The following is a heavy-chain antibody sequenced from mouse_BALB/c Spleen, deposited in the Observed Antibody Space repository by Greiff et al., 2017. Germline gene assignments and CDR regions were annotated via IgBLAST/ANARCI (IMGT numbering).Heavy chain of an antibody. J-gene: IGHJ1*01. CDR3: AKNYYGNFYWYFDV. CDR1: GFTFSSYA. CDR2: ISSGGST. V-gene: IGHV5-6-5*01. D-gene: IGHD2-1*01. Sequence: EVMLVESGGGLVKPGGSLKLSCAASGFTFSSYAMSWVRQTPEKRLEWVASISSGGSTYYPDSVKGRFTISRDNARNILYLQMSSLRSEDTAMYYCAKNYYGNFYWYFDVWGAGTTVTVSS.